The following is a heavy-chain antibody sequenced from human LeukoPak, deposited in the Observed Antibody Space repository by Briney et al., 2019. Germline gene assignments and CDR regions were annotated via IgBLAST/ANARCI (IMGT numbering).Heavy chain of an antibody. D-gene: IGHD6-13*01. CDR1: GFTFSGYE. J-gene: IGHJ4*02. V-gene: IGHV3-48*03. CDR3: ATTSIAAAVPGCFDY. CDR2: ISSSGKTI. Sequence: QPGGSLRLSCEASGFTFSGYEMNWVRQAPGKGLEWVSYISSSGKTIYYADSTKGRFTVSRDNAKNSLYLQMNSLRAEDTAVYYCATTSIAAAVPGCFDYWGQGTLVTVFS.